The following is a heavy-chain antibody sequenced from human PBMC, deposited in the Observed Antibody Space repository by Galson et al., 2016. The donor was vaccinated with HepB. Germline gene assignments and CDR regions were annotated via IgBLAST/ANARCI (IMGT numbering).Heavy chain of an antibody. CDR1: GFTFNNNW. D-gene: IGHD3-16*01. CDR2: INIDGGST. J-gene: IGHJ4*02. CDR3: VRGRGRGGGPFDY. Sequence: SLRLSCAASGFTFNNNWMYWVRQAPGKGLVWVSRINIDGGSTTYAGFVKGRFTMSRDNAKNTLYLQMNTLRGEDSAVYYCVRGRGRGGGPFDYWGQGALVTVSS. V-gene: IGHV3-74*01.